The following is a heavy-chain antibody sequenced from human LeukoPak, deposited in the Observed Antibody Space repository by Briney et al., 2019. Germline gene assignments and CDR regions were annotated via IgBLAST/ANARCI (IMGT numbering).Heavy chain of an antibody. D-gene: IGHD3-22*01. CDR1: GGSISSYY. J-gene: IGHJ4*02. V-gene: IGHV4-59*01. Sequence: SETLSLTCTVSGGSISSYYWSWIRQPPGMELEWIGCIYYSGSTNYNPSLKSRVTISVDTSKDQFSLRLTSVTAADTAVYYCARGPHTGVNYYDSSGYYYWGQGTLVTVSS. CDR2: IYYSGST. CDR3: ARGPHTGVNYYDSSGYYY.